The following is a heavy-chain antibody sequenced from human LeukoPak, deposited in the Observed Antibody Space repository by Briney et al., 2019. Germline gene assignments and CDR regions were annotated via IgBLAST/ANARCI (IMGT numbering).Heavy chain of an antibody. J-gene: IGHJ4*02. CDR1: GFTFTDYW. CDR2: IKQDGSAK. Sequence: GESLRLSCAASGFTFTDYWMTWVRQAPGKGLEWVANIKQDGSAKSYVDSVKGRFTISRDNTKNSLYLQMNSLRVEDSGVYFWTRAGGNYIEGAFWGQGTLVTVSS. D-gene: IGHD2-8*02. V-gene: IGHV3-7*01. CDR3: TRAGGNYIEGAF.